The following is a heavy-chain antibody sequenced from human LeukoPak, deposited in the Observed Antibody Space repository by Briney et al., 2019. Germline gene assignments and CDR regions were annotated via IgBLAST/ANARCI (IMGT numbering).Heavy chain of an antibody. CDR3: ARGRWFDP. J-gene: IGHJ5*02. CDR1: GFTFSIYE. CDR2: VSGSGSTI. Sequence: GGSLRLSCAASGFTFSIYEMNWVRQAPGKGLEWVSFVSGSGSTIHFADSVKGRFTISRDNAKNSLYLQMNSLRGEDTAVYYCARGRWFDPWGQGTLVTVSS. V-gene: IGHV3-48*03.